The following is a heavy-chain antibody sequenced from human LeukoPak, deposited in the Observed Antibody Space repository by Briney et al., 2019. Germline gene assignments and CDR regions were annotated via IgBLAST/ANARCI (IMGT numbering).Heavy chain of an antibody. CDR3: AKDLDYYDSSGYPIFDY. CDR2: IRYDGSNK. CDR1: GFTFSSYG. D-gene: IGHD3-22*01. J-gene: IGHJ4*02. V-gene: IGHV3-30*02. Sequence: PGGSLRLSCAAPGFTFSSYGMHWVRQAPGKGLEWVAFIRYDGSNKYYADSVKGRFTISRDNSKNTLYLQMNSLRAEDTAVYYCAKDLDYYDSSGYPIFDYWGQGTLVTVSS.